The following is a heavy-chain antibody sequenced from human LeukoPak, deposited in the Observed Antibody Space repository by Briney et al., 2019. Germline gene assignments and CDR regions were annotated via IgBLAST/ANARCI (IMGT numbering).Heavy chain of an antibody. V-gene: IGHV1-69*01. CDR3: ARDRLHSRGWFGEVDV. D-gene: IGHD6-19*01. Sequence: SVKVSCKASGGTFSSYAISWVRQAPGQGLEWMGGIIPIFGKANYAQKFQGRVTITADESTSTAYMELSSLRSEDTAVYYCARDRLHSRGWFGEVDVWGQGTTVTVSS. CDR1: GGTFSSYA. CDR2: IIPIFGKA. J-gene: IGHJ6*02.